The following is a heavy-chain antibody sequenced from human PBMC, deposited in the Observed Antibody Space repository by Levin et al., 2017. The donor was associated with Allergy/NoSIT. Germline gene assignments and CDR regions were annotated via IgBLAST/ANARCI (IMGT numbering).Heavy chain of an antibody. V-gene: IGHV4-34*01. J-gene: IGHJ4*02. CDR2: INHSGST. CDR3: ATGYCSSTSCSGRVDY. CDR1: GGSFSGYY. D-gene: IGHD2-2*01. Sequence: GSLRLSCAVYGGSFSGYYWSWIRQPPGKGLEWIGEINHSGSTNYNPSLKSRVTISVDTSKNQFSLKLSSVTAADTAVYYCATGYCSSTSCSGRVDYWGQGTLVTVSS.